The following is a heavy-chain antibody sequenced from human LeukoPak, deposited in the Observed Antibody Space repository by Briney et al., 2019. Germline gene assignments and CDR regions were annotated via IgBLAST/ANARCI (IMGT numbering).Heavy chain of an antibody. J-gene: IGHJ4*02. D-gene: IGHD6-13*01. CDR1: GFTFDNYA. CDR2: ISWNGGNI. Sequence: GGSLRLSCAASGFTFDNYAMHWVRQAPGKGLEWVSGISWNGGNIVYADSVKGRFTISRDKAKTSLYLQMNSLRTEDTALYYCSKEPRGSSWPYYFDYWGQGTLVTVSS. V-gene: IGHV3-9*01. CDR3: SKEPRGSSWPYYFDY.